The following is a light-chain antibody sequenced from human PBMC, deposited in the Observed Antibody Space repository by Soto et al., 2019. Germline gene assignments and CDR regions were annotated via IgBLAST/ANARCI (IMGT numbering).Light chain of an antibody. CDR3: QQYGGSLIT. J-gene: IGKJ5*01. CDR1: QSVSSSY. CDR2: GAS. Sequence: EIVLTQSPGTLSLSPGERATLSCRASQSVSSSYLAWYQQKPGQPPRLLIYGASSRATGLPDRFSGSGSGTDFTLTLSRLEPEDFAVYYCQQYGGSLITFGQGTRLEIK. V-gene: IGKV3-20*01.